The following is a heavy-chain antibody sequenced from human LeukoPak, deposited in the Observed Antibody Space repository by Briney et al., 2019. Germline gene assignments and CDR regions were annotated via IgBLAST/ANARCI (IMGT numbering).Heavy chain of an antibody. D-gene: IGHD6-6*01. CDR1: GGTFSSYA. J-gene: IGHJ5*02. Sequence: ASVKVSCKASGGTFSSYAISWVRQAPGQGLEWMGGIIPIFGTANYAQKFQGRVTITADESTSTAYMELSSLRSEDTAVYYCAGHSSSGSSQNWFDPWGQGTLVTVSS. V-gene: IGHV1-69*01. CDR2: IIPIFGTA. CDR3: AGHSSSGSSQNWFDP.